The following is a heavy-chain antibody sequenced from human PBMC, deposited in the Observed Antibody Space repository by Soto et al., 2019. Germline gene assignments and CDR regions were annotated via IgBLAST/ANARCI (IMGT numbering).Heavy chain of an antibody. CDR3: ARGPPYYDILTGYYDPPYDYYYMDV. CDR1: SGSISSSNW. CDR2: IYHSGST. Sequence: SETLSLTCAVSSGSISSSNWWSWVRQPPGKGLEWIGEIYHSGSTNYNPSLKSRVTISVDKSKNQFSLKLSSVTAADTAVYYCARGPPYYDILTGYYDPPYDYYYMDVWGKGTTVTVSS. V-gene: IGHV4-4*02. J-gene: IGHJ6*03. D-gene: IGHD3-9*01.